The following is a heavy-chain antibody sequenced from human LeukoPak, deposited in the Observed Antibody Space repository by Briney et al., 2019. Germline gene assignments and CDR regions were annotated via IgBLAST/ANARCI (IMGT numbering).Heavy chain of an antibody. Sequence: PSENLSLTCTVSGGSISSYYWSWIRQPPGKGLEWIGYIYYSGSTNYNPSLKSRVTISVDTSKNQFSLKLSSVTAADTAVYYCARHTILRYFDWSHWGQGTLVTVSS. CDR2: IYYSGST. V-gene: IGHV4-59*08. D-gene: IGHD3-9*01. CDR3: ARHTILRYFDWSH. CDR1: GGSISSYY. J-gene: IGHJ4*02.